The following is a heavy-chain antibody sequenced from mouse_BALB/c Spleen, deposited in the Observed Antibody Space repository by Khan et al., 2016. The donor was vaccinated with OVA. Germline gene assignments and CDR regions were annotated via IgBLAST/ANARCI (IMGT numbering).Heavy chain of an antibody. CDR3: ARQPYYHYNIMDY. CDR2: IWNDGNT. Sequence: QVQLKQSGPGLVAPSQSLSITCTISGFSLTNYGVHWVRQPPGNGLEWLGVIWNDGNTAYNSALKSRLTISKDNSKSQVFLKMNSLQTDDTAMYFCARQPYYHYNIMDYWGQGTSVTVSS. J-gene: IGHJ4*01. D-gene: IGHD2-10*01. V-gene: IGHV2-6-1*01. CDR1: GFSLTNYG.